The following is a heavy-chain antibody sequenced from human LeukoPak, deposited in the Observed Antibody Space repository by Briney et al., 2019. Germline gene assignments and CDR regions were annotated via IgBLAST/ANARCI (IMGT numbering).Heavy chain of an antibody. V-gene: IGHV4-59*01. J-gene: IGHJ4*02. CDR3: ARLGNFGEFFYY. Sequence: SETLSLTCTVSNGSINRNYCTWIRQPPGKGLEWIGFIYYSGSTNFNPSLKSRVTMSVDTSKNQFSLRLSSVTAADTAVYYCARLGNFGEFFYYWGQGTLVTVSS. CDR1: NGSINRNY. D-gene: IGHD3-10*01. CDR2: IYYSGST.